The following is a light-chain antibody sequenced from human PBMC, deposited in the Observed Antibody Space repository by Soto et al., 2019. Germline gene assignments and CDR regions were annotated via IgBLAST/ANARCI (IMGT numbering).Light chain of an antibody. CDR3: QHYGASPWT. V-gene: IGKV3-20*01. CDR1: QSVSNY. CDR2: RAS. J-gene: IGKJ1*01. Sequence: EILLTHSPATLSLSPGERATLSFMASQSVSNYLAWYQQKPGQAPRVLIYRASIRATGISDRFSGSGSGTDFTLTISRLEPEDFAVYYCQHYGASPWTFGQGTKVDIK.